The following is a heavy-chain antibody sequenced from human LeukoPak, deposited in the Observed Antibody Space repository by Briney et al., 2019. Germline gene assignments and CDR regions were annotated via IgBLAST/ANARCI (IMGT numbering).Heavy chain of an antibody. V-gene: IGHV1-18*01. CDR2: ISANSGNT. CDR3: ERDSNYLFDY. Sequence: ASVKVTCKASVYTFTSNGINWVRQAPGKGLEWMGWISANSGNTNYAQKMQGRVTMTTETSSSTAYMELRKLRSDDTAVYYCERDSNYLFDYWGQGTLVTVSS. CDR1: VYTFTSNG. D-gene: IGHD4-11*01. J-gene: IGHJ4*02.